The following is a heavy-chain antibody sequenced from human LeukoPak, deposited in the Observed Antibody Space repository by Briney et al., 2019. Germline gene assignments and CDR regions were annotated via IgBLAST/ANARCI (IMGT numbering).Heavy chain of an antibody. Sequence: ASVKVSCKASGYTFTGYYIHWVRQAPGQGLEWMGWINPNSGGTNYAQKFQGRVTMTRDTSISTDYMELSRLRSDDTAVYYCAREPVDTAMFMSDWGQGTLVTVSS. CDR2: INPNSGGT. D-gene: IGHD5-18*01. CDR1: GYTFTGYY. J-gene: IGHJ4*02. V-gene: IGHV1-2*02. CDR3: AREPVDTAMFMSD.